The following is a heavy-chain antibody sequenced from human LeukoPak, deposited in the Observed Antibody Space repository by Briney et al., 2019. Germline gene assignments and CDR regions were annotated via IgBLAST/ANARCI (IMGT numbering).Heavy chain of an antibody. J-gene: IGHJ4*02. D-gene: IGHD5-12*01. CDR2: ISNGPGST. V-gene: IGHV3-23*01. CDR3: AKDVAYDYVDC. CDR1: GFTFSSYA. Sequence: PGGSLRLSCAASGFTFSSYAMTWVRQAPGKGLEWVSAISNGPGSTYYADSVKGRFTISRDNSKNTLYLQMNSLRAEDTAVYYCAKDVAYDYVDCWGQGTLVTVSS.